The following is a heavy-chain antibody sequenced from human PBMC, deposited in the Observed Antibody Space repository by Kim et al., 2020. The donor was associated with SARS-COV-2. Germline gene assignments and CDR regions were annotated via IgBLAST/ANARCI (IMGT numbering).Heavy chain of an antibody. V-gene: IGHV3-7*03. Sequence: GGSLRLSCEASGFTFSSYWMKWLRLPPGKGLEWVATINQDGRDKYYVDSVRGRSTISRDNAKNTLYLQLNSLRAEDTALYYCVRADWRSYTARGQGTLVTVSS. D-gene: IGHD2-2*02. CDR1: GFTFSSYW. CDR3: VRADWRSYTA. J-gene: IGHJ4*02. CDR2: INQDGRDK.